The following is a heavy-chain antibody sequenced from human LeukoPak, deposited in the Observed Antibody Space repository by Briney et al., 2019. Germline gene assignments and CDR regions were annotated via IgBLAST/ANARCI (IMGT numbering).Heavy chain of an antibody. J-gene: IGHJ4*02. D-gene: IGHD4-17*01. V-gene: IGHV3-21*01. Sequence: PGGSLRLSCASSGFSISSYSMNWVRQAPGKGLEWVSCITSSSSDMYYVDSVKGRFTISRDNAKSSLYLQMNSLRVEDTAVYYCASLHGDYVYWGQGTLVTVSS. CDR2: ITSSSSDM. CDR1: GFSISSYS. CDR3: ASLHGDYVY.